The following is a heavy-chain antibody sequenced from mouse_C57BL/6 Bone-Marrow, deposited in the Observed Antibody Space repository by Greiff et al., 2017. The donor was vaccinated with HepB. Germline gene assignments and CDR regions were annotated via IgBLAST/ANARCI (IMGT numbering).Heavy chain of an antibody. J-gene: IGHJ1*03. CDR1: GYTFTSYW. CDR3: ASRDYDGWYFDV. V-gene: IGHV1-52*01. Sequence: QVQLQQPGAELVRPGSSVKLSCKASGYTFTSYWMHWVKQRPIQGLEWIGNIDPSDSETHYNQKFKDKATLTVDKSSSTAYMQLSSLTSEDSAVYYCASRDYDGWYFDVWGTGTTVTVSS. CDR2: IDPSDSET. D-gene: IGHD2-4*01.